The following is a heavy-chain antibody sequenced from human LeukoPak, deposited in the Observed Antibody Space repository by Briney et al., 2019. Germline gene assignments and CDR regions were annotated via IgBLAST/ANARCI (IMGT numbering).Heavy chain of an antibody. D-gene: IGHD1-26*01. Sequence: SETLSLTCTVSGGSISSYYWSWIRQPPGKGLEWIGYIYYSGSTNYNPSLKSRVTISVDTSKNQFSLKLSSVTAADTAVYYCAXXYPWELNAFDIWGQGTMVTVSS. CDR3: AXXYPWELNAFDI. V-gene: IGHV4-59*01. J-gene: IGHJ3*02. CDR2: IYYSGST. CDR1: GGSISSYY.